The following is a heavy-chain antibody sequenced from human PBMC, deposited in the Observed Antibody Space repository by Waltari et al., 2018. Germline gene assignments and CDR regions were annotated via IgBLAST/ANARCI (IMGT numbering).Heavy chain of an antibody. V-gene: IGHV3-23*01. Sequence: EVQLLESGGGLVQPGGSLRLSCAASGFTFSSYALSWFRQAPGKGLEWVSAISGRGSSKYYADSVKGRFTISRDNSKNTLYLQMNSLRAEDTAVYYCAKGSSRGGAQDAFDIWGQGTMVTVSS. CDR1: GFTFSSYA. CDR2: ISGRGSSK. D-gene: IGHD6-13*01. CDR3: AKGSSRGGAQDAFDI. J-gene: IGHJ3*02.